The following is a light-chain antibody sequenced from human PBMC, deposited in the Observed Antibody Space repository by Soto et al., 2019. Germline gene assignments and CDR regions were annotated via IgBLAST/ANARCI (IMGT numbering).Light chain of an antibody. V-gene: IGLV2-23*02. CDR1: SSDVGNYNL. CDR2: EVS. J-gene: IGLJ2*01. Sequence: QSALTQPASVSGSPGQSITISCTGTSSDVGNYNLVSWYQQRPGKAPKLIIYEVSKWPSGVSNRFSGSKSGSTASLTISGLQAEDEADYYCCAYAGSRTVIFGGGTKLTVL. CDR3: CAYAGSRTVI.